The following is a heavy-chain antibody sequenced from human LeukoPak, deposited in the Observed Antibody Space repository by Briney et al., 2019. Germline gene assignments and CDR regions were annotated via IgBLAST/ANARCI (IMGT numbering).Heavy chain of an antibody. CDR2: ISAYNGNT. CDR1: GYTFTSYG. D-gene: IGHD2-2*01. J-gene: IGHJ4*02. Sequence: ASVKVSCKASGYTFTSYGISWVRQALGQGLGWMGWISAYNGNTNYPQKLQGRVTMTTDTSTSTAYMEVRSLRSDDTGVYYCARSEYQLLFTVYWGQGTLVTVSS. CDR3: ARSEYQLLFTVY. V-gene: IGHV1-18*01.